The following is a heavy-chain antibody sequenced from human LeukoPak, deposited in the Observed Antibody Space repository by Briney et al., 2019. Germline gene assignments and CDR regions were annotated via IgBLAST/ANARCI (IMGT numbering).Heavy chain of an antibody. CDR2: INPSGGST. J-gene: IGHJ5*02. D-gene: IGHD4-17*01. CDR3: AREGGRTGTPNNWFDP. V-gene: IGHV1-46*01. CDR1: GYTFTSYY. Sequence: GASVKVSCKASGYTFTSYYIHWVRQAPRQGLEWMGIINPSGGSTSYAQKFQGRVTMTRDTSTSTVYMELSSLRSEDTAVYYCAREGGRTGTPNNWFDPWGQGTLVTVSS.